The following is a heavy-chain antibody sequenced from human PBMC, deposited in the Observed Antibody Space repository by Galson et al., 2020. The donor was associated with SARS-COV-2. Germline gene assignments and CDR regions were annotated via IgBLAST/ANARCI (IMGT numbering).Heavy chain of an antibody. V-gene: IGHV3-30*18. CDR2: ISYDGSNK. CDR1: GFTFSSYG. J-gene: IGHJ4*02. D-gene: IGHD3-10*01. CDR3: AKGGWYYYGSGSPIGDVFDY. Sequence: QLGESLKISCAASGFTFSSYGMHWVRQAPGKGLEWVAVISYDGSNKYYADSVKGRFTISRDNSKNTLYLQMNSLRAEDTAVYYCAKGGWYYYGSGSPIGDVFDYWGQGTLVTVSS.